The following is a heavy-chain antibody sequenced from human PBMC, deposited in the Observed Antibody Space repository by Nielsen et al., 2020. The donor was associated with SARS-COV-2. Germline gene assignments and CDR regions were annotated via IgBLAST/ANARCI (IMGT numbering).Heavy chain of an antibody. Sequence: GESLKISCAASGFTFGSYAMHWVRQAPGKGLEWVAVISYDGSNKYYADSVKGRFTISRDNSKNTLYLQMNSLRAEDTAVYYCARMGIDSGSYSDYWGQGTLVTVSS. V-gene: IGHV3-30*04. CDR1: GFTFGSYA. J-gene: IGHJ4*02. CDR3: ARMGIDSGSYSDY. D-gene: IGHD1-26*01. CDR2: ISYDGSNK.